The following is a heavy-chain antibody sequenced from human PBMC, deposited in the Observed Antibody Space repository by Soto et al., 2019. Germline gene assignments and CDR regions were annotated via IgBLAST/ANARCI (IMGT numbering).Heavy chain of an antibody. Sequence: ASPQVSCHERRNSLTGLTRYWLQQEHGKGREWRGRYAPEEGEPIYSQKFQGRVAMTEDPSTDTAYMELTSLRFEDTAVYFCAADRKIVVTIGAFDLWGQVTQVTVAS. V-gene: IGHV1-24*01. CDR2: YAPEEGEP. D-gene: IGHD1-26*01. J-gene: IGHJ4*02. CDR1: RNSLTGLT. CDR3: AADRKIVVTIGAFDL.